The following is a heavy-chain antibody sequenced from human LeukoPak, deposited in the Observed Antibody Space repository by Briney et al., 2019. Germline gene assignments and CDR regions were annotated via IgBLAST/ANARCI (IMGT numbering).Heavy chain of an antibody. CDR2: IYTSGST. Sequence: SQTLSLTCTVSGGSLSPYYWSWIRQPAGRGLEWVGRIYTSGSTNYNPSLKSRVTISVDTSKNQFSLKLSSVTAADTAVYYCARAPSYGSGRPDYWGQGTLVTVSS. CDR1: GGSLSPYY. V-gene: IGHV4-4*07. CDR3: ARAPSYGSGRPDY. D-gene: IGHD3-10*01. J-gene: IGHJ4*02.